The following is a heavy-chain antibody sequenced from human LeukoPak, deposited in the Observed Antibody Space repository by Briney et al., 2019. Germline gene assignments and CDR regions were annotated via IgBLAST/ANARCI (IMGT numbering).Heavy chain of an antibody. D-gene: IGHD3-3*01. CDR1: GFIFRSYA. CDR3: ATFGVIVRNNYLDY. Sequence: GGSLRLSCVGSGFIFRSYAVTWVRQAPGKGLEWVSSITGNGDRIYYDDSVKGRFTISRDNSKNTLFLQMSSLRAEDTAVYYCATFGVIVRNNYLDYWGQGALVTVCS. J-gene: IGHJ4*02. CDR2: ITGNGDRI. V-gene: IGHV3-23*01.